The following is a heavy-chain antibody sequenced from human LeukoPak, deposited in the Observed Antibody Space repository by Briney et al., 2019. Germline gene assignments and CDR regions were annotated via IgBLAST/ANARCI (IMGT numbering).Heavy chain of an antibody. D-gene: IGHD5-12*01. J-gene: IGHJ4*02. Sequence: PGGSLRLSCAASGFTFSNAWMSWVRQAPGKGLEWVANIKQDGSEKYYVDSVKGRFTISRDNAKNSLYLQMNSLRAEDTAVYYCARGNRGYSDYWGQGTLVTVSS. CDR2: IKQDGSEK. CDR3: ARGNRGYSDY. CDR1: GFTFSNAW. V-gene: IGHV3-7*01.